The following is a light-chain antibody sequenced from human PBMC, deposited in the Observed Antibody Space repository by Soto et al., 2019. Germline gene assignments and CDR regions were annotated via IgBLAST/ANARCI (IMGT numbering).Light chain of an antibody. Sequence: EIVLTQSPGTRSLSPGERATLSCRASQSVSCSYLAWYQQKPGQAPRLLIYGASSRATGIPDRFSGSGSGTDFTLTISRLEPEDFAVYYCQQFGTSLLTFGGGTKVEIK. V-gene: IGKV3-20*01. J-gene: IGKJ4*01. CDR3: QQFGTSLLT. CDR2: GAS. CDR1: QSVSCSY.